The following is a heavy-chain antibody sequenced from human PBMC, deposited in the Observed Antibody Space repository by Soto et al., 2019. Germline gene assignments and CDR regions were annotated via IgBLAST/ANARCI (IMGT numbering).Heavy chain of an antibody. CDR1: GFTFSSYA. CDR2: ISYDGSNK. D-gene: IGHD3-22*01. CDR3: ARFYIKSNYDSSGYYFEGEDAFDI. V-gene: IGHV3-30-3*01. J-gene: IGHJ3*02. Sequence: PGGSLRLSCAASGFTFSSYAMHWVRQAPGKGLEWVAVISYDGSNKYYADSVKGRFTISRDNSKNTLYLQMNSLRAEDTAVYYCARFYIKSNYDSSGYYFEGEDAFDIWGQGTMVIVSS.